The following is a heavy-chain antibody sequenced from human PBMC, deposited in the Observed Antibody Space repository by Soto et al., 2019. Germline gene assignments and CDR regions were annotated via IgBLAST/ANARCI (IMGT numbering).Heavy chain of an antibody. CDR2: ISSSSSTI. D-gene: IGHD3-22*01. Sequence: PGGSLRLSCAASGFTFSSHSMNWVRQAPGKGLEWVSYISSSSSTIYYADSVKGRFTISRDNAKNSLYLQMNSLRDEDTAVYYCARDLYYDSSGYLFGTFDYWGQGTLVTVSS. CDR1: GFTFSSHS. CDR3: ARDLYYDSSGYLFGTFDY. V-gene: IGHV3-48*02. J-gene: IGHJ4*02.